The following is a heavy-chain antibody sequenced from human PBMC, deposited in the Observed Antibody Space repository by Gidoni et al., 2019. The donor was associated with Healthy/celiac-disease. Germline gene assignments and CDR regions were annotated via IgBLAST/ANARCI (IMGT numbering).Heavy chain of an antibody. CDR3: AKVPFGELLGYFDY. J-gene: IGHJ4*02. D-gene: IGHD3-10*01. V-gene: IGHV3-9*01. CDR1: GFTFDDYA. Sequence: EVQLVESGGGLVQPGRSLRLSCAASGFTFDDYAMHWVRQAPGKGLEWVSGISWNSGSIGYADSVKGRFTISRDNAKNSLYLQMNSLRAEDTALYYCAKVPFGELLGYFDYWGQGTLVTVSS. CDR2: ISWNSGSI.